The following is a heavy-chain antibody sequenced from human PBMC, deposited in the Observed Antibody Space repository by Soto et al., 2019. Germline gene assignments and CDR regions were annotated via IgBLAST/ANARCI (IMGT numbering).Heavy chain of an antibody. CDR1: GFTFSSYW. V-gene: IGHV3-74*01. D-gene: IGHD5-18*01. J-gene: IGHJ4*02. Sequence: GGSLRLSCAASGFTFSSYWMHWVRQAPGKGLVWVSRINSDGSSTSYADSVKGRFTISRDNAKNTLYLQMNSLRAEDTAVYYCSKCVGTGMGKGGSFGYWGQGTLVTVSS. CDR2: INSDGSST. CDR3: SKCVGTGMGKGGSFGY.